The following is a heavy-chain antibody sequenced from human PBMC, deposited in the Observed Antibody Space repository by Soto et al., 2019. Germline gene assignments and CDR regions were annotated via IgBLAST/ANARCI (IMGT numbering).Heavy chain of an antibody. CDR1: GFSVTANY. CDR3: HGYGY. J-gene: IGHJ4*02. V-gene: IGHV3-53*01. D-gene: IGHD5-12*01. CDR2: IYSGGST. Sequence: EVQVVESGGGLIQPGASLRRSCEVSGFSVTANYMSWVRQAPGKGLEWVSVIYSGGSTYYIDSVKGRFSISRDISKNTLYLQMNSLRAEDTAVYYCHGYGYWGQGTLVTVSS.